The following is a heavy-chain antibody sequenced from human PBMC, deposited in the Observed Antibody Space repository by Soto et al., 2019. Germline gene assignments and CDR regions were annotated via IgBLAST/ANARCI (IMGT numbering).Heavy chain of an antibody. D-gene: IGHD3-10*01. J-gene: IGHJ6*02. CDR3: AREYRSSGSYGMDV. CDR1: GFTFSDYY. V-gene: IGHV3-11*06. Sequence: GSLRLSCAASGFTFSDYYMSWIRQAPGKGLEWVSYISSSSYTNYADSVKGRFTISRDNAKNSLYLQMNSLRAEDTAVYYCAREYRSSGSYGMDVWGQGTTVTVSS. CDR2: ISSSSYT.